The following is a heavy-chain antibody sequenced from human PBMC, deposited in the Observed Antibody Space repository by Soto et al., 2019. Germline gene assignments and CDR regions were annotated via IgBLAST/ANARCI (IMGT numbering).Heavy chain of an antibody. CDR3: ARDRRLRDAFDI. J-gene: IGHJ3*02. CDR1: GGSISSGGYS. CDR2: IYHSGST. V-gene: IGHV4-30-2*01. Sequence: SETLSLTCAVSGGSISSGGYSWSWIRQPPGKGLEWIGYIYHSGSTYYNPSLKSRVTISVDRSKNQFSLKLSSVTAADTAVYYCARDRRLRDAFDIWGQGTMVTVSS.